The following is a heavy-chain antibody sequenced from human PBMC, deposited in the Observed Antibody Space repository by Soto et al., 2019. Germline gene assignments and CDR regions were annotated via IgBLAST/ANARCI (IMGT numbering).Heavy chain of an antibody. V-gene: IGHV1-69*01. CDR3: ARDLRAAGRPGMDV. Sequence: QVQLVQSGAEVKKPGSSVKVSCKASGGTFSSYAISWVRQAPGQGLEWMGGIIPIVGTGNYAQNFQGRVTISAEESTSTAYMELSSLKSEDTAMSYCARDLRAAGRPGMDVWGQGTPVTVSS. D-gene: IGHD6-13*01. CDR2: IIPIVGTG. CDR1: GGTFSSYA. J-gene: IGHJ6*02.